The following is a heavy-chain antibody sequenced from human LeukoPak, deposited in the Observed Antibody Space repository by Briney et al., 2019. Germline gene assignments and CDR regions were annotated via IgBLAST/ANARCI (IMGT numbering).Heavy chain of an antibody. J-gene: IGHJ4*02. D-gene: IGHD1-26*01. CDR3: ARDGSSGTKWYYFDY. Sequence: ASVKVSCKASGYTFTSYYMHWVRQAPGQGLEWMGIINPSAGSTSYAQKFQGRVTMTRDTSTSTVYMELSSLRSEDTAVYCCARDGSSGTKWYYFDYWGQGTLVTVSS. V-gene: IGHV1-46*01. CDR1: GYTFTSYY. CDR2: INPSAGST.